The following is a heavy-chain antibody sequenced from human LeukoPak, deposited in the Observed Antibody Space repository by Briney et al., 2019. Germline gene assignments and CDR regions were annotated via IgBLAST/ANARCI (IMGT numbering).Heavy chain of an antibody. J-gene: IGHJ4*02. Sequence: ASVKVSCKVSGYTLTELSMHWVRQAPGQGLEWMGWISAYNGNTNYAQKLQGRVTMTTDTSTSTAYMELRSLRSDDTAVYYCARGDLAVARTVDYWGQGTLVTVSS. D-gene: IGHD6-19*01. CDR2: ISAYNGNT. CDR1: GYTLTELS. CDR3: ARGDLAVARTVDY. V-gene: IGHV1-18*01.